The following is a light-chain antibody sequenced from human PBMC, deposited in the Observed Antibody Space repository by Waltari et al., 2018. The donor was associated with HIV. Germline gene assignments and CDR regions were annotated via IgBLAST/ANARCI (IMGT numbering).Light chain of an antibody. CDR2: GAS. CDR1: QSVRSN. Sequence: EIVMTQSPATLSVSTGETATLSSRASQSVRSNLAWYQQRPGQAPRLLISGASTRATGVPARLSGSGSGTDFTLTISSLQSEDFADYYCQQYDNWPPITFGQGTRLEIK. CDR3: QQYDNWPPIT. V-gene: IGKV3-15*01. J-gene: IGKJ5*01.